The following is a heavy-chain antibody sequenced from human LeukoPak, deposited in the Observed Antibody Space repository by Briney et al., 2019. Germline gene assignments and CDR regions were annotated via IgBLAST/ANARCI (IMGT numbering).Heavy chain of an antibody. D-gene: IGHD1-26*01. Sequence: QPGRSLRLSCAASGFTFSSYDMHWVRQAPGKGLEWVTVISYDGGNKYYGDSVKGRFTISRDNSKNTLYLKMDSLRAEDTAVYYCAKEGSNGDFDYWGQGTLVTVSS. J-gene: IGHJ4*02. CDR3: AKEGSNGDFDY. CDR2: ISYDGGNK. V-gene: IGHV3-30*18. CDR1: GFTFSSYD.